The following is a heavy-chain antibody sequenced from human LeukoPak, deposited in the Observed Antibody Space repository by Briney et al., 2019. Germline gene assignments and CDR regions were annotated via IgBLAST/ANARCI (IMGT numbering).Heavy chain of an antibody. V-gene: IGHV3-74*01. CDR1: GFTFSSYW. CDR3: ARDVGAVSDY. D-gene: IGHD3-10*01. J-gene: IGHJ4*02. Sequence: GGSLRLSCATSGFTFSSYWMHWVRQAPGKGLVWVSRISSDGSSTTYADSVRGRFTISRDNAKNTLSLQMNSLRAEDTAVYYCARDVGAVSDYWGRGTLVTVSS. CDR2: ISSDGSST.